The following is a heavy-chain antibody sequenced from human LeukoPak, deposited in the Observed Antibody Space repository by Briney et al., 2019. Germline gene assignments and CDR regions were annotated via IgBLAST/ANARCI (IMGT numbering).Heavy chain of an antibody. CDR3: ARHGGYCSSTSCYIDY. D-gene: IGHD2-2*02. CDR1: GYSFTSYW. Sequence: GESLKISCKGSGYSFTSYWIGWVRQMPGKGLEGMGIIYPGDSDTRYSPSFQGQVTISADKSISTAYLQWSSLKASDTAMYYCARHGGYCSSTSCYIDYWVQGTMVTVSS. CDR2: IYPGDSDT. V-gene: IGHV5-51*01. J-gene: IGHJ4*02.